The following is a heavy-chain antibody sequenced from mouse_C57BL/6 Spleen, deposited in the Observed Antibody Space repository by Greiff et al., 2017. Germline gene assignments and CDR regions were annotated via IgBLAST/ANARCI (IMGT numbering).Heavy chain of an antibody. Sequence: VQLVESGAELVRPGTSVKVSCKASGYAFTNYLIEWVKQRPGQGLEWIGVINPGSGGTNYNEKFKGKATLTADKSSSTAYMQLSSLTSEDSAVYYCARNSSRSDYWGQGTTLTVSS. J-gene: IGHJ2*01. V-gene: IGHV1-54*01. CDR1: GYAFTNYL. D-gene: IGHD3-2*02. CDR3: ARNSSRSDY. CDR2: INPGSGGT.